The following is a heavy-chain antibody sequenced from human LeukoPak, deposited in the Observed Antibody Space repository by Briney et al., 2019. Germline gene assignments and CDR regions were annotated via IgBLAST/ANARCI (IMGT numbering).Heavy chain of an antibody. D-gene: IGHD4-17*01. J-gene: IGHJ6*02. CDR1: GFTFSDHY. CDR3: ARDARATGTTYSYSGMDV. Sequence: PGGSLRLSCAASGFTFSDHYTDWVRQAPGKGLEWVGRIRNKANSYTTEYAASVKGRFTISRDDSKNSLYLQMNSLKTEDTAVYYCARDARATGTTYSYSGMDVWGQGTTVTVSS. V-gene: IGHV3-72*01. CDR2: IRNKANSYTT.